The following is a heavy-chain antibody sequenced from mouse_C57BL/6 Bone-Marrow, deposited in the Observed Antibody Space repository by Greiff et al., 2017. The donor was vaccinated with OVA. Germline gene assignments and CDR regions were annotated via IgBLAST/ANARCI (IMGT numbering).Heavy chain of an antibody. CDR1: GFSFNTYA. Sequence: EVQRVESGGGLVQPKGSLKLSCAASGFSFNTYAMNWVRQAPGKGLEWVARIRSKSNNYATYYADTVKDRITISRDDSESMLYLQMNNMKTEDTAMYYCVRSPRFATGAMDYWGQGTSGTVSS. V-gene: IGHV10-1*01. CDR3: VRSPRFATGAMDY. CDR2: IRSKSNNYAT. J-gene: IGHJ4*01. D-gene: IGHD1-1*01.